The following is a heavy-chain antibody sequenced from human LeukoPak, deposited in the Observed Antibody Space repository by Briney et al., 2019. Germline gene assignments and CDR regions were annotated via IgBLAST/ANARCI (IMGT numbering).Heavy chain of an antibody. V-gene: IGHV3-33*08. CDR3: ARDLDGMDV. CDR2: IWYDGSNK. J-gene: IGHJ6*02. Sequence: GGTLRLSCVASGFTSGVYAMSWVRQAPGKGLEWVAVIWYDGSNKYYADSVKGRFTISRDNSKNTLYLQMNSLRAEDTAVYYCARDLDGMDVGGQGTTVTVSS. CDR1: GFTSGVYA.